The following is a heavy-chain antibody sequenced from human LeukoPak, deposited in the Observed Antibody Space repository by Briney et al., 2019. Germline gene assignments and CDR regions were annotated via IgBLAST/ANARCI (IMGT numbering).Heavy chain of an antibody. CDR3: ATLTGNSDY. V-gene: IGHV4-59*01. Sequence: NPSETLSLTCTVSGGSIGSYYWSWIRQPPGKGLEWIGYIYYRGSTNYNPSLRSRVTISIDTSKSLFSLNLSSVTAADTAVYYCATLTGNSDYWGQGTTVTVSS. D-gene: IGHD4-23*01. CDR2: IYYRGST. CDR1: GGSIGSYY. J-gene: IGHJ4*02.